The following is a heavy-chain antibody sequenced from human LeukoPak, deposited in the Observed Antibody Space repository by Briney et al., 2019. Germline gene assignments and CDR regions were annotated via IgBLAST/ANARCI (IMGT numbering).Heavy chain of an antibody. CDR3: ARDGREGGGDDY. CDR1: GFTFSSYA. CDR2: ISGTGGST. D-gene: IGHD3-16*01. J-gene: IGHJ4*02. V-gene: IGHV3-23*01. Sequence: GGSLRLSCAASGFTFSSYAMSWVRQAPGKGLEWVSAISGTGGSTYYADSVKGRFTISRDNAKNSLYLQMNSLRAEDTALYYCARDGREGGGDDYWGQGTLVTVSS.